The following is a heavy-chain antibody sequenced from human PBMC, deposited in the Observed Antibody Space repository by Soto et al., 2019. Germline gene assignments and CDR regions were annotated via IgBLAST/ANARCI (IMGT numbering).Heavy chain of an antibody. CDR2: IYYSGST. CDR3: ARRVTGSSSWYSYYYYGMDV. D-gene: IGHD6-13*01. CDR1: GGSISSSSYY. J-gene: IGHJ6*02. Sequence: QLQLQESGPGLVKPSETLSLTCTVSGGSISSSSYYWGWIRQPPGKGLEWMGSIYYSGSTYYNPSLKSRVTISVDTSKNQFSLKLSSVTAADTAVYYCARRVTGSSSWYSYYYYGMDVWGQGTTVTVSS. V-gene: IGHV4-39*01.